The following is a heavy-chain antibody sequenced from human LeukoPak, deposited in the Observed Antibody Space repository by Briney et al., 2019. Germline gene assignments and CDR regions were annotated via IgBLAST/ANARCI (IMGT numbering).Heavy chain of an antibody. CDR2: IYYSGST. V-gene: IGHV4-59*01. Sequence: SETLSLTCTVSGGSISSYYWSWIWQPPRKGLEWVGYIYYSGSTSYNPSLKSRVTISVDTSSNQFSLMLSSVTAADTAVYYCARGTKTGYTGYDWNYWGQGSLVTVSS. CDR3: ARGTKTGYTGYDWNY. CDR1: GGSISSYY. D-gene: IGHD5-12*01. J-gene: IGHJ4*02.